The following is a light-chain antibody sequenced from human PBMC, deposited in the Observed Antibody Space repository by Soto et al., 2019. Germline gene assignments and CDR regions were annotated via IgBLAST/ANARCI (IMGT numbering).Light chain of an antibody. CDR2: DAS. CDR3: QQYNSHST. J-gene: IGKJ5*01. CDR1: QSISSW. Sequence: DIQRTQSPSSLSASVGDRVTITCRASQSISSWLAWYKQKPGKAPNLLIYDASSLESGVPSRFSGSGSGTEFTLTIRSLKPDDFATYYCQQYNSHSTVGQGTRLEIK. V-gene: IGKV1-5*01.